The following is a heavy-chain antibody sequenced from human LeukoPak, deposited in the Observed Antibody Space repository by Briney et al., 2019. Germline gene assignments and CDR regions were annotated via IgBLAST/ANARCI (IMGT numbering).Heavy chain of an antibody. D-gene: IGHD6-13*01. CDR2: IRSKAYGGTT. J-gene: IGHJ6*03. CDR3: TRDLGYSSSWYPSYYYMDV. V-gene: IGHV3-49*03. CDR1: GFTFGDYA. Sequence: GGSLRLSCTASGFTFGDYAMSWFRQAPGKGLEWVGFIRSKAYGGTTEYAASVKGRFTISRDDSNSIAYLQMNSLKTEDTAVYYCTRDLGYSSSWYPSYYYMDVWGKGTTVTVSS.